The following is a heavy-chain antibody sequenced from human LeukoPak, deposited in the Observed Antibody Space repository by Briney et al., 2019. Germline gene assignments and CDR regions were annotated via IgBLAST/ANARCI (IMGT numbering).Heavy chain of an antibody. V-gene: IGHV4-59*08. D-gene: IGHD2-21*02. CDR1: GGPISSYF. CDR2: IYYIGST. J-gene: IGHJ4*02. Sequence: SETLSLTCTVSGGPISSYFWSWIRQPPGKGLEWIGYIYYIGSTNYTPSLQSRVTISVDTSKNQFSLTLRSVTAADTAVYYCARHLAVRTAPFDYGGEGTLVTV. CDR3: ARHLAVRTAPFDY.